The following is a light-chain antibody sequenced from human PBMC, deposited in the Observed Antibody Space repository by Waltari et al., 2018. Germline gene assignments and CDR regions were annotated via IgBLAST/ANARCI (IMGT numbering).Light chain of an antibody. V-gene: IGLV1-51*01. Sequence: QSVLPQPPSVSAAPGQKVTISCSGSRSNLGNNYVSWYHQLPGTAPKLLIYAKDKGYSGIPDGFSGSKSSTSSTLGITGLQTGDEADYYCVAWDHSLSAVLFGGGTKLTVL. CDR2: AKD. J-gene: IGLJ2*01. CDR3: VAWDHSLSAVL. CDR1: RSNLGNNY.